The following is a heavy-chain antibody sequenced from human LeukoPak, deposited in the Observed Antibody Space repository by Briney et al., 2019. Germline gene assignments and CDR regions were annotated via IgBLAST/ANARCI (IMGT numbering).Heavy chain of an antibody. CDR1: GGTFSSYA. CDR3: ARDGDCSGGSCYDY. Sequence: SVKVSCKASGGTFSSYAISWVRQAPGQGPEWMGGIIPIFGTANYAQKFQGRVTITADESTSTAYMELSSLRSEDTAVYYCARDGDCSGGSCYDYWGQGTLVTVSS. D-gene: IGHD2-15*01. V-gene: IGHV1-69*13. CDR2: IIPIFGTA. J-gene: IGHJ4*02.